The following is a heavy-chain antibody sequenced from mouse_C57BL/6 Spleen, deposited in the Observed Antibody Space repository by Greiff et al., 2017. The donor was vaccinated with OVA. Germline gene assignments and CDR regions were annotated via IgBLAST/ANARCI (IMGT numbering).Heavy chain of an antibody. CDR2: IWRGGST. CDR1: GFSLTSYG. CDR3: AKGRDYDGGWFAY. Sequence: VKLQESGPGLVQPSQSLSITCTVSGFSLTSYGVHWVRQSPGKGLEWLGVIWRGGSTDYNAAFMSRLSITKDNSKSQVFFKMNSLQADDTAIYYCAKGRDYDGGWFAYWGQGTLVTVSA. J-gene: IGHJ3*01. V-gene: IGHV2-5*01. D-gene: IGHD2-4*01.